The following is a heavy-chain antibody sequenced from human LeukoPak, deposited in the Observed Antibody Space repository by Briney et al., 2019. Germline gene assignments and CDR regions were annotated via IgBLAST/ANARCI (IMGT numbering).Heavy chain of an antibody. CDR1: GFTFSSYS. Sequence: GGSLRLSCAASGFTFSSYSMNLVRQAPGKGLEWVSYISSSSSTIYYADSVKGRFTISRDNAKNSLYLQMNSLRAEDTAVYYCARDQIAAAGRVYYYYYYMDVWGKGTTVTVSS. CDR2: ISSSSSTI. CDR3: ARDQIAAAGRVYYYYYYMDV. D-gene: IGHD6-13*01. V-gene: IGHV3-48*01. J-gene: IGHJ6*03.